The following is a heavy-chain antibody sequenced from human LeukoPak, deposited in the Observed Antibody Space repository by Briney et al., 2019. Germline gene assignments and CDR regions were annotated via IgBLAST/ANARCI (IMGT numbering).Heavy chain of an antibody. Sequence: GGSLRLSCAASGFTFSSYAMHWVRQAPGKGLEYVSAISSNGGSTYYANSVKGRFTISRDNSKNTLYLQMGSLRAEDMAVYYCARDGPYSGYYFDYWGQGTLVTVSS. D-gene: IGHD6-19*01. CDR3: ARDGPYSGYYFDY. V-gene: IGHV3-64*01. CDR1: GFTFSSYA. CDR2: ISSNGGST. J-gene: IGHJ4*02.